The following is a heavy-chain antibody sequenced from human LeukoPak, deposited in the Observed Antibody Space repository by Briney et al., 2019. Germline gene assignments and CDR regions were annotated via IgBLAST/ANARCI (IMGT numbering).Heavy chain of an antibody. CDR2: INHSGST. Sequence: PSETLSLTCAVYGGSFSGYYWSWIRQPPGKGLEWIGEINHSGSTNYNPSLKSRVTISVDTSKNQFSLKLSSVTAADTAVYYCARSPDWVRGVIRGSRFDPWGQGTLVTVSS. V-gene: IGHV4-34*01. CDR1: GGSFSGYY. CDR3: ARSPDWVRGVIRGSRFDP. D-gene: IGHD3-10*01. J-gene: IGHJ5*02.